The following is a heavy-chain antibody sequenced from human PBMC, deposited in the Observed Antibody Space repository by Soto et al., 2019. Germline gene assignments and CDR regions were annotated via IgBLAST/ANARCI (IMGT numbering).Heavy chain of an antibody. CDR3: AKGPGIAARLDY. V-gene: IGHV3-9*01. CDR2: ISWNSGSI. Sequence: VQLVESGGGLVQPGRSLRLSCAASGFTFDDYAMHWVRQAPGKGLEWVSGISWNSGSIGYADSVKGRFTISRDNAKNSLYLQMNSLRAEDTALYYCAKGPGIAARLDYWGQGTLVTVSS. D-gene: IGHD6-6*01. J-gene: IGHJ4*02. CDR1: GFTFDDYA.